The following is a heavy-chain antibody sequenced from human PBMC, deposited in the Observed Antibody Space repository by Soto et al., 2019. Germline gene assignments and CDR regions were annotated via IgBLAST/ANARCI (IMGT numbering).Heavy chain of an antibody. Sequence: PGESLKISCKGSGYSFTSYWIGWVRQMPGKGQEWMGIIYPGDSDTRYSPSFQGQVTISADKSISTAYLQWSSLKASDTAMYYCARRPAAARPGYGMDVWGQGTTVTVSS. CDR1: GYSFTSYW. V-gene: IGHV5-51*01. J-gene: IGHJ6*02. CDR3: ARRPAAARPGYGMDV. D-gene: IGHD6-6*01. CDR2: IYPGDSDT.